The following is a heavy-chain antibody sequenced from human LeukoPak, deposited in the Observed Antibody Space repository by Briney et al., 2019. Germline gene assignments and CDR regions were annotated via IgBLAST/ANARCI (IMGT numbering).Heavy chain of an antibody. CDR1: GYTFTIYD. Sequence: ASVKVSCTASGYTFTIYDINWVRQATGQGLEWMGWMNPNSGNTGYAQKFQGRVTMTRNTSISTAYMELSSLRSEDTAVYYCARGKDVYYDFWSGYYYYYYGMDVWGQGTTVTVSS. V-gene: IGHV1-8*01. J-gene: IGHJ6*02. D-gene: IGHD3-3*01. CDR2: MNPNSGNT. CDR3: ARGKDVYYDFWSGYYYYYYGMDV.